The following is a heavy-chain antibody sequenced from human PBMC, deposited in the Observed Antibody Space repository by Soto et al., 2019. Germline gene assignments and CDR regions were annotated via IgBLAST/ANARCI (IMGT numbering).Heavy chain of an antibody. CDR3: MKRSSSSSFYY. Sequence: EVQLLESGGGLVQPGESLRLSCAASGFTFSSYAMSWVRQATGKGLEWVSVISGSDDSTYYADSVKGRFTISRDNSKNTLYLLMNSLRARHTPLYYCMKRSSSSSFYYWGQGSLVTVSS. CDR2: ISGSDDST. CDR1: GFTFSSYA. V-gene: IGHV3-23*01. J-gene: IGHJ4*02. D-gene: IGHD6-6*01.